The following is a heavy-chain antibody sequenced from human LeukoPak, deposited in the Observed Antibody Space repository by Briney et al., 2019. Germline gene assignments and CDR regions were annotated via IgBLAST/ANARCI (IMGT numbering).Heavy chain of an antibody. V-gene: IGHV4-34*01. CDR1: GGSFSDYY. CDR3: ARERPLVVVPAATTLHVLDLDV. D-gene: IGHD2-2*01. Sequence: SETLSLTCAVYGGSFSDYYWSWIRQPPGKGLEWIGEINHSGSTNYSPSLKSRVTISVDTSKNQFSLKLTSVTAADTAVYYCARERPLVVVPAATTLHVLDLDVWGQGTTVTVSS. J-gene: IGHJ6*02. CDR2: INHSGST.